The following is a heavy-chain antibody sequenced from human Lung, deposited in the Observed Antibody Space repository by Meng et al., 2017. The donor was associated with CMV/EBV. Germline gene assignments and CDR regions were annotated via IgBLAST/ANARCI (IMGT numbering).Heavy chain of an antibody. Sequence: GEXXKISCAASGFTFNTYWMHWVRQAPGKGLVWVSRITSDGSSTTYADSVKGRFTISRDNAKNTLYLQMNSLGAEDTAVYYCAREYRLKYDSSGFDFWGQGXLVTVSS. D-gene: IGHD3-22*01. CDR3: AREYRLKYDSSGFDF. J-gene: IGHJ4*02. V-gene: IGHV3-74*01. CDR1: GFTFNTYW. CDR2: ITSDGSST.